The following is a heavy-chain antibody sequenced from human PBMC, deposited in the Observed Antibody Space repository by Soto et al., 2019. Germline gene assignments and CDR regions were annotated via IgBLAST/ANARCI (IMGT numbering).Heavy chain of an antibody. Sequence: EVQLLESGGGLVQPGGSLRLSCAVSGFTFSSYAMSWVRQAPGKGLEWVSAISGTGTTTYYADSVKGRFTISRDTSKNTLHLQMNSLRADDTAVYYCAKGGARYFFDYWGQGTQVTVSS. V-gene: IGHV3-23*01. CDR3: AKGGARYFFDY. CDR1: GFTFSSYA. CDR2: ISGTGTTT. D-gene: IGHD1-26*01. J-gene: IGHJ4*02.